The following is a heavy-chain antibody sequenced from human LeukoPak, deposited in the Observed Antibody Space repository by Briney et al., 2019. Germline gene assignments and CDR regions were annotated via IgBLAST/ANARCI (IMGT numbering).Heavy chain of an antibody. CDR2: IYAGNSDA. Sequence: GESLKISCQGFGYPFTTSWIGWVRQLPGKGLEWTAIIYAGNSDAKYSLSFQGQVSISTDRSISTAYLHWSSLKASDTAIYYCAIINHPDGRVYWGQGTLVTVSS. CDR3: AIINHPDGRVY. CDR1: GYPFTTSW. D-gene: IGHD5-24*01. V-gene: IGHV5-51*01. J-gene: IGHJ4*02.